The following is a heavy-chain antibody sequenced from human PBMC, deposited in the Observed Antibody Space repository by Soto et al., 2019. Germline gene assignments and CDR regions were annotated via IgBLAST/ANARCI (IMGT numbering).Heavy chain of an antibody. D-gene: IGHD2-2*01. Sequence: ESGPTLVNPTQTLTLTCTFSGFSLSTSGMCVSWIRQPPGKALEWLALIDWDDDKYYSTSLKTRLTISKDTSKNQVVLTMTNMDPVDTATYYCARISRVSSRHRGYYFDYWGQGTLVTVSS. CDR2: IDWDDDK. J-gene: IGHJ4*02. V-gene: IGHV2-70*01. CDR1: GFSLSTSGMC. CDR3: ARISRVSSRHRGYYFDY.